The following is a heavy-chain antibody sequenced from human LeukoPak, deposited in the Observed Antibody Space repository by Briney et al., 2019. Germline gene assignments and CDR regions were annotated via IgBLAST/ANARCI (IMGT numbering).Heavy chain of an antibody. D-gene: IGHD3-3*02. CDR2: TYYRSKLFK. V-gene: IGHV6-1*01. J-gene: IGHJ4*02. Sequence: SQTLSLTCAISGDSVSNNTTAWNWIRQSPSRGLEWLGRTYYRSKLFKEYAESVKSRITINPDTSKNQFSLQLNSVTPEDTAVYYCAKAYSISYWGQGTLVTVSS. CDR1: GDSVSNNTTA. CDR3: AKAYSISY.